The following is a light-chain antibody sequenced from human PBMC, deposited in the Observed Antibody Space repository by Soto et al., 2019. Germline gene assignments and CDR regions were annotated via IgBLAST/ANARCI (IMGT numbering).Light chain of an antibody. CDR2: DAS. CDR3: QQTSNWQGP. V-gene: IGKV3-11*01. Sequence: EIVLTQSPATLSLSPGERATLSCRASQSVSTYLAWYQQTPGRPPRLLIYDASKRAPGIPARFSGSGSGTDFTLTVSSLHPQHFPFYYFQQTSNWQGPFGRPTKVDI. J-gene: IGKJ4*01. CDR1: QSVSTY.